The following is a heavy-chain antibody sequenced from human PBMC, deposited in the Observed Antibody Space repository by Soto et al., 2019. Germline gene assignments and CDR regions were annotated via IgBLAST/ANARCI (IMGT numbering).Heavy chain of an antibody. D-gene: IGHD1-1*01. V-gene: IGHV3-74*01. CDR3: TRDNNWSYDY. Sequence: EVQLVQSGGGSVQPGGSLRLSCAASGFTFSRYWMHWVRQVPGQGLVWVSRISPDKSTINYADSVKGRFSMSRDNAKNTVYLQMNSLRDEDTAVYYCTRDNNWSYDYWGQGILVTVSS. CDR2: ISPDKSTI. J-gene: IGHJ4*02. CDR1: GFTFSRYW.